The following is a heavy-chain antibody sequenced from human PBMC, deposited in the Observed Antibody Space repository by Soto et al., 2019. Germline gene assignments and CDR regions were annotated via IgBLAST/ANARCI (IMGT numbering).Heavy chain of an antibody. J-gene: IGHJ4*02. CDR3: ARGGGLTPNFDY. D-gene: IGHD7-27*01. V-gene: IGHV4-59*01. CDR1: GGSISSDY. Sequence: SLPCAVSGGSISSDYCSWIRQPPGKGLEWIGYIHSSGNSNYNPSLKSRVTASADTSKNQFSLKLKSVTAADTAVYYCARGGGLTPNFDYWGQGTLVTVSS. CDR2: IHSSGNS.